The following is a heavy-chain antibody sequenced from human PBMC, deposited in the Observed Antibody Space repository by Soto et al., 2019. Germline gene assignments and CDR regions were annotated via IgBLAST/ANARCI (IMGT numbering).Heavy chain of an antibody. D-gene: IGHD3-16*01. Sequence: QVRPQQWGAGLLKPSETLSLTCAIYGSSFSGYYWGWIRQPPGRGLEWIGEINHSGNTNYNPSLKSRVTISADKSKNQFSLKLTSVTAADTAVYYCARIPTYYIYVWGNSTHWGLGTLVTVSS. CDR2: INHSGNT. J-gene: IGHJ4*02. V-gene: IGHV4-34*02. CDR1: GSSFSGYY. CDR3: ARIPTYYIYVWGNSTH.